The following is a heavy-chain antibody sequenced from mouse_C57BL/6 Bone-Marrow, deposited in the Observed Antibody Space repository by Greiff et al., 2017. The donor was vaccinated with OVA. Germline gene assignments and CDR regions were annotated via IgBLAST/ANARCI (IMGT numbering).Heavy chain of an antibody. V-gene: IGHV1-81*01. D-gene: IGHD2-13*01. Sequence: VQLQQSGAELARPGASVKLSCKASGYTFTSYGISWVKQRTGQGLEWIGEIYPRSGNTYYNEKFKGKATLTADKSSSTAYMKLRSLTSEDSAVYFGARDGDYFYWYFDVWGTGTTVTVSS. CDR1: GYTFTSYG. J-gene: IGHJ1*03. CDR2: IYPRSGNT. CDR3: ARDGDYFYWYFDV.